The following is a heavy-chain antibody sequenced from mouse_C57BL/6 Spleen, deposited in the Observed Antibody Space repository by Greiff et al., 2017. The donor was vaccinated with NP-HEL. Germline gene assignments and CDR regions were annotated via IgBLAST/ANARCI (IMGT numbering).Heavy chain of an antibody. CDR2: IYPGDGDT. D-gene: IGHD4-1*01. CDR3: ARHPGMGGYYFDD. J-gene: IGHJ2*01. V-gene: IGHV1-80*01. CDR1: GYAFSSYW. Sequence: QVQLQQSGAELVKPGASVKISCKASGYAFSSYWMNWVKQRPGKGLEWIGQIYPGDGDTNYNGKFKGKATLTADKSSSTAYMQLSSLTSEDSAVYFCARHPGMGGYYFDDWGQGTTLTVSS.